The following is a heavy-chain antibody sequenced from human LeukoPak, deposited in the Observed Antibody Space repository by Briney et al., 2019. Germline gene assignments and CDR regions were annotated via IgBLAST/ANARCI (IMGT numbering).Heavy chain of an antibody. CDR2: MNPNSGNT. J-gene: IGHJ4*02. CDR1: GYTFTSYD. CDR3: ARVRRRYGSGSYIYYFDY. Sequence: GASVKVSCKASGYTFTSYDINWVRQATGQGLEWMGWMNPNSGNTGYAQKFQGRVTTTRNTSISTAYMELSSLRSEDTAVYYCARVRRRYGSGSYIYYFDYWGQGTLVTVSS. D-gene: IGHD3-10*01. V-gene: IGHV1-8*01.